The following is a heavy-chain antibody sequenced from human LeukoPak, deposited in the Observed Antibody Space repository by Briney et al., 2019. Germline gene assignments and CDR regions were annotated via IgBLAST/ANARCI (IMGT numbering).Heavy chain of an antibody. J-gene: IGHJ4*02. Sequence: SETLFLTCSVSGGSISSYYWSWIRQPAGKGLEWIGRIYTSGSTNYNLSLQSRVTMSVDTSKNQFSLKLSSVTAADTAVYYCARVGPGDGYDYWGQGTLVTVSS. CDR3: ARVGPGDGYDY. D-gene: IGHD5-18*01. V-gene: IGHV4-4*07. CDR2: IYTSGST. CDR1: GGSISSYY.